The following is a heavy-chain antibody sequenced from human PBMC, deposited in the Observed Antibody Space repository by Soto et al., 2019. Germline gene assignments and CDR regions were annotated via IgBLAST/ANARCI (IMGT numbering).Heavy chain of an antibody. Sequence: PSETLSLTCTVSGGSISRGNYYWSWIRQPPGKGLEWIGFISYSGNTYYDPSLQSRGTISVDTSKNQFSLKLSSVTAADTAVYYCASGEGTYYNDNSFDPWGPGTLVTVSS. CDR2: ISYSGNT. CDR1: GGSISRGNYY. J-gene: IGHJ5*02. V-gene: IGHV4-30-4*01. D-gene: IGHD3-10*01. CDR3: ASGEGTYYNDNSFDP.